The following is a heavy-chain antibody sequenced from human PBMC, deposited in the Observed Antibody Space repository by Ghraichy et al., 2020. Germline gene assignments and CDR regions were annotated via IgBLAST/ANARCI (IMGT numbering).Heavy chain of an antibody. CDR3: AKHSLYGDYDF. CDR1: GASISNSKYY. CDR2: IYYTGNT. Sequence: LSLTCTVSGASISNSKYYWAWIRQPPGKGLEWIGNIYYTGNTYYNPSLKSRVTISVDTSMNQFSLKLSSVTAADTAVYYCAKHSLYGDYDFWGQGNLVTVSS. J-gene: IGHJ4*02. D-gene: IGHD4-17*01. V-gene: IGHV4-39*01.